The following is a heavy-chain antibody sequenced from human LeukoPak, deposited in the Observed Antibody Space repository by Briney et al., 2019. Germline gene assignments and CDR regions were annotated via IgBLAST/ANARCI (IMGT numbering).Heavy chain of an antibody. CDR1: GGSISSSSYY. J-gene: IGHJ5*02. D-gene: IGHD3-22*01. CDR3: ARDGGHYYDSSGYSP. CDR2: IYYSGST. V-gene: IGHV4-39*07. Sequence: SETLSLTCTVSGGSISSSSYYWGWIRQPPGKGLEWIGSIYYSGSTYYNPSLKSRVTISVDTSKNQFSLKLSSVTAADTAVYYCARDGGHYYDSSGYSPWGQGTLVTVSS.